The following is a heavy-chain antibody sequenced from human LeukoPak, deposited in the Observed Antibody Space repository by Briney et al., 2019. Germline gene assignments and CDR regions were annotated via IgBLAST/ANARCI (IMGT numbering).Heavy chain of an antibody. J-gene: IGHJ4*02. V-gene: IGHV1-46*01. CDR1: GYTFTGYY. D-gene: IGHD3-22*01. Sequence: GASVKVSCKASGYTFTGYYMHWVRQAPGQGPEWMGIINPSGGTRRYAQKFQDRATMTRDMSTSTVYLDLSSLSSEDTAVYYCARGHDSSGFFDYWGQGALVTVSS. CDR2: INPSGGTR. CDR3: ARGHDSSGFFDY.